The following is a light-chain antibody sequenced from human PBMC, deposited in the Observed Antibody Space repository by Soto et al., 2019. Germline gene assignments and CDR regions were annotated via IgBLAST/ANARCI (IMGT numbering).Light chain of an antibody. CDR2: AAS. V-gene: IGKV1-39*01. Sequence: DIQMTQSPSSLSASGGERVTITCRASQSISSYLNWYQQKPGKAPKLLIYAASSLQSGVPSRFSGSGSGTDFTLTISSLQPEDFATYYCQQSYSTSWTFGQGTKVDIK. CDR3: QQSYSTSWT. J-gene: IGKJ1*01. CDR1: QSISSY.